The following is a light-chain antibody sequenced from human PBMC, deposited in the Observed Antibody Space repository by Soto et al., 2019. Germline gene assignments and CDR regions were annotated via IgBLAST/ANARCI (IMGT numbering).Light chain of an antibody. CDR2: AAS. J-gene: IGKJ5*01. Sequence: DIQMTQTPSSLSASVGDRVTITCRASQSISSYLNWYQQKPGKAPKLLIYAASSLQSGVPSRFSGSGSGTDFTLTISSLQPEDSATYYCQQSYTTPITFGQGTRLEIK. CDR1: QSISSY. CDR3: QQSYTTPIT. V-gene: IGKV1-39*01.